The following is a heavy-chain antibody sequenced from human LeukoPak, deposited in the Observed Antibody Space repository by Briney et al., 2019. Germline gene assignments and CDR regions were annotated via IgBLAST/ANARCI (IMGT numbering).Heavy chain of an antibody. CDR1: GYTFRNYG. CDR3: ARGVGNEGLTI. J-gene: IGHJ3*02. CDR2: ISPYNGNT. V-gene: IGHV1-18*01. D-gene: IGHD1-26*01. Sequence: ASVKVSCKTSGYTFRNYGITWVRQIPGQGLEWMGWISPYNGNTNYAQKFQGRVTMTTETLTSTADMEVTSLRSDDTAVYYCARGVGNEGLTIWGQGTLVTVSS.